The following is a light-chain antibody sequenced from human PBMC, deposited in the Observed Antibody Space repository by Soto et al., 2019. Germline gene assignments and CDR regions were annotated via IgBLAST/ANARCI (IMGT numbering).Light chain of an antibody. CDR2: LNSDGSH. V-gene: IGLV4-69*01. J-gene: IGLJ2*01. CDR3: QTWGTGIHVV. CDR1: NGHSSYA. Sequence: QLVLTQSPSASASLGASVKLTCTLSNGHSSYAIAWHQQQPERGPRYLMKLNSDGSHNKGDGIPDRFSGSSSGAERYLTISSLQSEDEADYYCQTWGTGIHVVFGGGTQLTVL.